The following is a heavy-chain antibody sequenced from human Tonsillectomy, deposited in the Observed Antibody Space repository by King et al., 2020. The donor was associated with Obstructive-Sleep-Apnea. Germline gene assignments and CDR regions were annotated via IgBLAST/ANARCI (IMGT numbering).Heavy chain of an antibody. D-gene: IGHD2-2*01. CDR1: GLAFDYFA. Sequence: VQLVESGGGFVQPGRSLRLSCAVSGLAFDYFAMHWVRQTPWKCLEWVSGISWISGRIGYAGSVKGRVTISRDNAKNSLYLQMNSLRAEDTALYYCAKGGCSSTTCSFDYWGQGTLVTVSS. V-gene: IGHV3-9*01. J-gene: IGHJ4*02. CDR3: AKGGCSSTTCSFDY. CDR2: ISWISGRI.